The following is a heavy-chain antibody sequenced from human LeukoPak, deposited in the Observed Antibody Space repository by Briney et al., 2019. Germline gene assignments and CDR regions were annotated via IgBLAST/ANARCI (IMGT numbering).Heavy chain of an antibody. CDR1: GYTFTTYG. CDR2: VSGNNGNT. D-gene: IGHD1-1*01. CDR3: ARDFYHSGTNSYDVFDV. Sequence: GASVKVSCKASGYTFTTYGISWVRQAPGQGLEWMGWVSGNNGNTNYAQKLQGRVTMTTDTSTNTAYMELRSLRSDDTAVYYCARDFYHSGTNSYDVFDVWGQGTMVTVSS. V-gene: IGHV1-18*01. J-gene: IGHJ3*01.